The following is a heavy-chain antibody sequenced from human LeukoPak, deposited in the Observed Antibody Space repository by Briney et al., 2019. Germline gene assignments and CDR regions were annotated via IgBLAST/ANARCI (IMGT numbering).Heavy chain of an antibody. CDR2: ISWNSGSI. V-gene: IGHV3-9*01. CDR3: AKDSLRIVVVPAAILSS. CDR1: GFTFDDYA. D-gene: IGHD2-2*01. J-gene: IGHJ4*02. Sequence: GGSLRLSCAASGFTFDDYAMHWVRQAPGKGLEWVSGISWNSGSIGYADSVKGRFTISRDNAKNSLYLQMSSLRAEDTALYYCAKDSLRIVVVPAAILSSWGQGTLVTVSS.